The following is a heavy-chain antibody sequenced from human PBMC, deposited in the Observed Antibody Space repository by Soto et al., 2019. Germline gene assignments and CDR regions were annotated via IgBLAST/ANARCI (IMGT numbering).Heavy chain of an antibody. Sequence: GGSLRLSCAASGFRFSDHYMTWIRQAPGKGLEWVSKISGGGTTRYYADSVKGRFTVSRDNAKNSLYMQMNSLRAEDTAVYYCASDPYYYASGFWGQGTLVTV. CDR3: ASDPYYYASGF. V-gene: IGHV3-11*01. J-gene: IGHJ4*02. D-gene: IGHD3-10*01. CDR2: ISGGGTTR. CDR1: GFRFSDHY.